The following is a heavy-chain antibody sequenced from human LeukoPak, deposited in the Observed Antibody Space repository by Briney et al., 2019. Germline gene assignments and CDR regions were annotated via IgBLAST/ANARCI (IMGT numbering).Heavy chain of an antibody. D-gene: IGHD3-3*01. CDR1: AGSISSGEYY. CDR3: ARYYDFLSYMDV. Sequence: SQTLSLTRTVSAGSISSGEYYWSWIRQPPGKGLEWIGYIYYSGRTYYNPSLKSRLAITVDTSKNQFSLKLNSVTAADTAVYYCARYYDFLSYMDVWGKGTTVTVSS. J-gene: IGHJ6*03. CDR2: IYYSGRT. V-gene: IGHV4-30-4*08.